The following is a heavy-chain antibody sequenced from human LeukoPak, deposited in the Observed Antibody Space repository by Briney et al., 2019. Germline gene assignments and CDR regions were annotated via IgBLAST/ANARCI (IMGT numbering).Heavy chain of an antibody. CDR1: GGSISSSSYY. V-gene: IGHV4-39*01. D-gene: IGHD5-12*01. Sequence: PSETLSLTCSVSGGSISSSSYYWGWIRQPPGKGLEWVAIVFYSGRTYYNPSLESRVTMSVDTSKNHYSLKLSSVTAADTAVYYCARQPGGYSGPFDYWGQGTLVTV. CDR2: VFYSGRT. CDR3: ARQPGGYSGPFDY. J-gene: IGHJ4*02.